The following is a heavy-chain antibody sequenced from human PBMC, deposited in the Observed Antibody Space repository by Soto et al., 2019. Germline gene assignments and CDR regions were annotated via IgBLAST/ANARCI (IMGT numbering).Heavy chain of an antibody. D-gene: IGHD7-27*01. CDR1: GFIVSRSH. J-gene: IGHJ4*02. Sequence: EVQLVESGGGLTQPGGSLRLSCVVSGFIVSRSHMMWVRQAPGKGLEGVSVIYNHGQINYVDPVKGRFTIARDNSKNTIYLQMNSLKVEDTAVYYCVRVTGAERHWGQGALATVSS. CDR2: IYNHGQI. CDR3: VRVTGAERH. V-gene: IGHV3-53*01.